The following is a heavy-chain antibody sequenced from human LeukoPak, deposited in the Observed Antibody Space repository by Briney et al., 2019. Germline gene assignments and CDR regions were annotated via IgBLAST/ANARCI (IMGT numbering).Heavy chain of an antibody. D-gene: IGHD6-13*01. CDR1: GYTFTGYY. CDR2: INPNSGGT. CDR3: ARGGSSSWYSSGSY. J-gene: IGHJ4*02. V-gene: IGHV1-2*02. Sequence: ASVKVSCKASGYTFTGYYMHWVRQAPGQGLEWMGWINPNSGGTNYAQKFQGRVTMTRDASISTAYMELSRLRSDDTAVYYCARGGSSSWYSSGSYWGQGTLVTVSS.